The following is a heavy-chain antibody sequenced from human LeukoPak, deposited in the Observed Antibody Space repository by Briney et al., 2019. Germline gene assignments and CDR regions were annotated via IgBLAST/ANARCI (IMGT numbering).Heavy chain of an antibody. CDR2: IYFSGST. D-gene: IGHD2-15*01. CDR1: GGSISSNIYY. CDR3: ARLGYCSGGSCHHDY. V-gene: IGHV4-39*01. Sequence: KSSETLSLTCTVSGGSISSNIYYWAWVRQPPGKGLECIGTIYFSGSTYYNPSLKTRVTISVDTSKNQFSLKLTSVTAADTAVYYCARLGYCSGGSCHHDYWGQGTLVTVSS. J-gene: IGHJ4*02.